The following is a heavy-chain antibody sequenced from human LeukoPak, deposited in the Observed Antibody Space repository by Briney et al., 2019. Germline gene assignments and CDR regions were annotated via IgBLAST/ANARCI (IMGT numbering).Heavy chain of an antibody. Sequence: SGPVLVKPTETLTLTCTVSGFSLSNARMGVSWIRQPPGKAPEWLAHIFSNDEKSYSTSLKSRLTISKDTSNSQVVLTMTNMDPVDTATYYCARDCSSTSCYGIGAFDIWGQGTMVTVSS. D-gene: IGHD2-2*01. CDR2: IFSNDEK. CDR1: GFSLSNARMG. V-gene: IGHV2-26*01. J-gene: IGHJ3*02. CDR3: ARDCSSTSCYGIGAFDI.